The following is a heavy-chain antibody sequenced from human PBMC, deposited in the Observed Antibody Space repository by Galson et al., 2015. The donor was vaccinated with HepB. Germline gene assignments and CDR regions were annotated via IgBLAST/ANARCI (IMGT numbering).Heavy chain of an antibody. Sequence: SVKVSCKASGYTFTGYYMHWVRQAPGQGLEWMGWINPNSGGTNYAQKFQGRVTMTRDTSISTAYMELSRLRSDDTAVYYCARDSQWLVPGNWFDPWAREPWSPSPQ. CDR2: INPNSGGT. J-gene: IGHJ5*02. CDR1: GYTFTGYY. D-gene: IGHD6-19*01. CDR3: ARDSQWLVPGNWFDP. V-gene: IGHV1-2*02.